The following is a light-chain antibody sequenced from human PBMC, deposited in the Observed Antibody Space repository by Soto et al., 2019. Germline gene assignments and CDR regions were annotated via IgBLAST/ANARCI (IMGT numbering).Light chain of an antibody. V-gene: IGLV2-23*02. J-gene: IGLJ1*01. CDR1: SRDVGSYNL. Sequence: QSALTQPASVSGSPGQSITISCTGTSRDVGSYNLVSWYQQHPGKAPKLIIYEVSKRPSGVSNRFSGSKSGNTASLTISGLQAEDEADYYCCSYAGSSTLYVFGTGTKVTVL. CDR2: EVS. CDR3: CSYAGSSTLYV.